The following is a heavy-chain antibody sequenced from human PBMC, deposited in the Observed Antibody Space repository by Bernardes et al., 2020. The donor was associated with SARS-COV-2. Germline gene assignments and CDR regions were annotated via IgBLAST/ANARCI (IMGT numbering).Heavy chain of an antibody. V-gene: IGHV3-30*18. CDR1: GFSFRYYG. CDR2: ISDDGNKK. CDR3: AKAIATMGYYIDN. Sequence: GWSLRLSCAASGFSFRYYGMHWVRQAPGKGLEWVTIISDDGNKKRYADSVQGRFTISRDNSKKTVYLQMNNLRNEDTAVYYCAKAIATMGYYIDNWGQGTLVSVSS. D-gene: IGHD2-21*01. J-gene: IGHJ4*02.